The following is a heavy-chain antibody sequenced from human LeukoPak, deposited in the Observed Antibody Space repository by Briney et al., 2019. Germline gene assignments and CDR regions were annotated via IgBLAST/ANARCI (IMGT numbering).Heavy chain of an antibody. CDR2: ISAYNGNT. CDR1: GYTFTSYD. V-gene: IGHV1-18*01. CDR3: ARDYYGSGSYGY. Sequence: GASVKVSCKASGYTFTSYDINWVRQATGQGLEWMGWISAYNGNTNYAQKLQGRVTMTTDTSTSTAYMELRSLRSDDTAVYYCARDYYGSGSYGYWGQGTLVTVSS. D-gene: IGHD3-10*01. J-gene: IGHJ4*02.